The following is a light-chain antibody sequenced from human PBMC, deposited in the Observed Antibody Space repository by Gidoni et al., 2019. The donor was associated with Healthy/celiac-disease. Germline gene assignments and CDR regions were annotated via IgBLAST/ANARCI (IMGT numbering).Light chain of an antibody. J-gene: IGLJ2*01. CDR1: SSDVGNYNL. CDR3: CSYAGSSTFRV. V-gene: IGLV2-23*02. CDR2: EVS. Sequence: QSALTQPASVSGSPGQSITISCTGTSSDVGNYNLVSWYQQHPGKAPKLMIYEVSKRPSGVSNRFSGSKSGNTASLTISGLQAEDEADYYCCSYAGSSTFRVFGGGTKLTVL.